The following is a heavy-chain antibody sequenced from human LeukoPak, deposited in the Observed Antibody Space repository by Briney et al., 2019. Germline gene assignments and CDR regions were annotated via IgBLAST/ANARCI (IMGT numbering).Heavy chain of an antibody. D-gene: IGHD3-10*01. J-gene: IGHJ4*02. CDR2: ISAYNGNT. CDR1: GYTFTGYG. CDR3: ARVEKGYYGSGSYDF. Sequence: GASVKVSCKASGYTFTGYGISWVRQAPGQGLEWMGWISAYNGNTNYAQKLQGRVTMTTDTSTSTAYMELRSLRSDDTAVYYCARVEKGYYGSGSYDFWGRGTLVTVSS. V-gene: IGHV1-18*01.